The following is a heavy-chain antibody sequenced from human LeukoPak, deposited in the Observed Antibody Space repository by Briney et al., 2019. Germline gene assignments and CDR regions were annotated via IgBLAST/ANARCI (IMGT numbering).Heavy chain of an antibody. J-gene: IGHJ4*02. Sequence: GASVKVSCKASGYTFTSYGISWVRQAPGQGLEWMGWISPYNGDTKYAQKVQDRVTMTTDTSTSTAYMELRRLTSDDTAVYYCARADEYRSEYYFDYWGQGTLVTVSS. V-gene: IGHV1-18*01. CDR3: ARADEYRSEYYFDY. CDR1: GYTFTSYG. CDR2: ISPYNGDT. D-gene: IGHD6-6*01.